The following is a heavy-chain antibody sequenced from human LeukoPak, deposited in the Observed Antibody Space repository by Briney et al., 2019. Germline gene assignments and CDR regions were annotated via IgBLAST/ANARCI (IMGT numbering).Heavy chain of an antibody. D-gene: IGHD3-10*01. CDR3: ARGLTRSEAGFDY. V-gene: IGHV3-7*02. CDR1: GFIFSTYW. Sequence: GGSLRLSCAASGFIFSTYWMSWVRQAPGKGLEWVANINLDGSETHYVDSVKGRFTISRDNGKKSLFLQMSSLRDEDTAVYYCARGLTRSEAGFDYWGQGTLVTVSS. J-gene: IGHJ4*02. CDR2: INLDGSET.